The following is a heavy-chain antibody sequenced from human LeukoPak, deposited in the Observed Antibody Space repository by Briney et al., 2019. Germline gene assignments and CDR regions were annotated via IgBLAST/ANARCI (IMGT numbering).Heavy chain of an antibody. CDR2: INPNSGGT. J-gene: IGHJ4*02. Sequence: ASVEVSCKASGYTFTGYYMHWVRQAPGQGLEWMGWINPNSGGTNYAQKFQGRVTMTRDTSISTAYMELSRLRSDDTAVYYCARSSKDFYCSGGSCYPPDYWGQGTLVTVSS. CDR3: ARSSKDFYCSGGSCYPPDY. D-gene: IGHD2-15*01. V-gene: IGHV1-2*02. CDR1: GYTFTGYY.